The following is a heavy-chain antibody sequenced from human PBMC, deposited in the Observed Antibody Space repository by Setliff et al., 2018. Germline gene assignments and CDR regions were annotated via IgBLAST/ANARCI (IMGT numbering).Heavy chain of an antibody. V-gene: IGHV3-74*01. CDR2: INSDGSST. D-gene: IGHD3-10*01. CDR1: GFSFSNYW. Sequence: LRLSCAASGFSFSNYWMHWVRQAPGKGLVWVSRINSDGSSTNYADSVKGQFTISRDNAKNSLSLQMNSLRTEDTAVYYCFGAGTCSYWGQGTQVTVSS. CDR3: FGAGTCSY. J-gene: IGHJ4*02.